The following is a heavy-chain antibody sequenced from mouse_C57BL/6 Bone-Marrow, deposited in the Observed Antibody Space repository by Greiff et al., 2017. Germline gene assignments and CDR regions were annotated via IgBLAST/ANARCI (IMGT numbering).Heavy chain of an antibody. CDR2: ISDGGSYT. CDR1: GFTFSSYA. J-gene: IGHJ2*01. Sequence: DVKLVESGGGLVKPGGSLKLSCAASGFTFSSYAMSWVRQTPEKRLEWVATISDGGSYTYYPDNVKGRFTISRDNAKKNLYLKMSHLKSEDTAMYYGARDYYGSTFYWFDYWGQGTTLTVSS. D-gene: IGHD1-1*01. V-gene: IGHV5-4*01. CDR3: ARDYYGSTFYWFDY.